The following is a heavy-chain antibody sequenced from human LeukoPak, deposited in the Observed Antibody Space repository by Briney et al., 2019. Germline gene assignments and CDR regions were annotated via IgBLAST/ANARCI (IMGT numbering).Heavy chain of an antibody. CDR3: ARGERWLQSELDY. V-gene: IGHV1-69*05. Sequence: RASVKVSCKASGGTFSSYAISCVRQAPGQGLKWMGGIIPIFGTANYAQKFQGRVTITTDESTSTAYMELSSLRSEDTAVYYCARGERWLQSELDYWGQGTLVTVSS. D-gene: IGHD5-24*01. J-gene: IGHJ4*02. CDR1: GGTFSSYA. CDR2: IIPIFGTA.